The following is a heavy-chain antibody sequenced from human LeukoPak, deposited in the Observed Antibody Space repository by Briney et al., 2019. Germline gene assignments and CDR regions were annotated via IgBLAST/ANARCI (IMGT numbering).Heavy chain of an antibody. D-gene: IGHD2-21*02. CDR3: ARAMKGGNSLYYFDY. CDR2: IGTAGDT. V-gene: IGHV3-13*01. Sequence: GGSLRLSCAASGFTFSSYDMHWVRQATGKGLEWVSAIGTAGDTYYPDSVKGRFTISRENAKNSLYLQMNSLRAGDTAVYYCARAMKGGNSLYYFDYWGQGTLVTVSS. J-gene: IGHJ4*02. CDR1: GFTFSSYD.